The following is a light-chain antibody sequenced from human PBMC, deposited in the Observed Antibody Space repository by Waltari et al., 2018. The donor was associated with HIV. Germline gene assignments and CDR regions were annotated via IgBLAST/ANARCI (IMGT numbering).Light chain of an antibody. CDR1: QTINNN. CDR3: QQYNNWPQT. J-gene: IGKJ2*01. V-gene: IGKV3-15*01. Sequence: EKVMTQSLATLSVSPGERATLSCRASQTINNNLAWYQQKPGQAPQLLIYCASTRAAGVPARFSGSGSGTEFTLTITSLQSEDLAIYYCQQYNNWPQTFGQGTKVEIK. CDR2: CAS.